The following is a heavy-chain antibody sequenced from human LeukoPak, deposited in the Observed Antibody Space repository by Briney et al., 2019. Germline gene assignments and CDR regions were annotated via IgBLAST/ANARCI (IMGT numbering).Heavy chain of an antibody. Sequence: SETLSLTCTVSGGSISSYYWSWIRQPPGKGLEWIGYIYYSGSTNYNPSLKSRVTISVDTSKNQISLKLTSVTAADTAVYYCARGGATYYDILAGFFDCWGQGTLVSVSS. J-gene: IGHJ4*02. D-gene: IGHD3-9*01. CDR3: ARGGATYYDILAGFFDC. CDR1: GGSISSYY. V-gene: IGHV4-59*01. CDR2: IYYSGST.